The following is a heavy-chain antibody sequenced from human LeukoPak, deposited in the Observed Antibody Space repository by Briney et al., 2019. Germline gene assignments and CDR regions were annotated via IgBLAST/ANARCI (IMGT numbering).Heavy chain of an antibody. J-gene: IGHJ5*02. Sequence: PSQTLSLTCTVSGDSISSDNYYWSRIRQPAGKGLEWIGRIDRSGSSNYKPFLKSRVTISVDTSKNQFSLKLTSVTAADTAVYYCAKGAGPPWFDPWGQGILVTVSS. CDR1: GDSISSDNYY. D-gene: IGHD6-19*01. V-gene: IGHV4-61*02. CDR3: AKGAGPPWFDP. CDR2: IDRSGSS.